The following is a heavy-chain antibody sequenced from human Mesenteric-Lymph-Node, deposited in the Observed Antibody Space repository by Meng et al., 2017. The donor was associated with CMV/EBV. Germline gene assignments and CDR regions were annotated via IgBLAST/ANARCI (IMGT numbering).Heavy chain of an antibody. CDR1: GGSISSSSYY. D-gene: IGHD3-9*01. V-gene: IGHV4-39*07. J-gene: IGHJ4*02. Sequence: SETLSLTCTVSGGSISSSSYYWGWIRQPPGKGLEWIGSIYYSGSTYYNPSLKSRVTISVDTSKNQFSLKLSSVTAADTAVYYCARADYFAGGQIDYWGQGTLVTVSS. CDR3: ARADYFAGGQIDY. CDR2: IYYSGST.